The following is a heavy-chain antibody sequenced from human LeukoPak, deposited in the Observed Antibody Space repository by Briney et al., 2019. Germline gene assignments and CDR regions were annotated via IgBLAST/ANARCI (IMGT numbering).Heavy chain of an antibody. CDR3: ARGGGTSRYAAIYH. Sequence: SVKVSCKASGGTFSNFAFSWVRQAPGQGLEWIGRIIPVLGTSDYAQKFQGRVTITADKSTSTAYMEVNRLTSEDTAVYCCARGGGTSRYAAIYHWGQGTLLRVSS. D-gene: IGHD5-12*01. V-gene: IGHV1-69*04. CDR2: IIPVLGTS. J-gene: IGHJ4*02. CDR1: GGTFSNFA.